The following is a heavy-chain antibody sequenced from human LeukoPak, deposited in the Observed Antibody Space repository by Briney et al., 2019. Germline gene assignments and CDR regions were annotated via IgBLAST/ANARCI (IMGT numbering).Heavy chain of an antibody. CDR2: IIPIFGTT. D-gene: IGHD5-18*01. J-gene: IGHJ4*02. V-gene: IGHV1-69*05. CDR1: GGTFSSYA. CDR3: ARGGHNYGYSYFDY. Sequence: SVKVSCKASGGTFSSYAISWVRQAPGQGLEWMGKIIPIFGTTNYAQKFQGRVTITTDESTSTVYMELSSPRSEDTAVYYCARGGHNYGYSYFDYWGQGTLVTVSS.